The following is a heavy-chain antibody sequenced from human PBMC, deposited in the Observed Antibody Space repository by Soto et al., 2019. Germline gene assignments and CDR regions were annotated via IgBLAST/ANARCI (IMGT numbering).Heavy chain of an antibody. CDR3: TSHIGPGRIEYGMEV. CDR2: IRSKANSYAT. V-gene: IGHV3-73*01. CDR1: VFTFSGSA. J-gene: IGHJ6*02. D-gene: IGHD6-6*01. Sequence: PVGSLRLSCASSVFTFSGSAMHCVRHSSGKWLEWVGRIRSKANSYATAYAASVKGRFTISRDDSKNTAYLQMNSLKTEDTAVYYCTSHIGPGRIEYGMEVWGQGTTLTVSS.